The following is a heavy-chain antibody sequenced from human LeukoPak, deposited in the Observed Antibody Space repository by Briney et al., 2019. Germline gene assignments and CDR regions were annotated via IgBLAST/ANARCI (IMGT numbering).Heavy chain of an antibody. J-gene: IGHJ4*02. CDR1: GYTFTGYY. Sequence: GASVKVSCKAPGYTFTGYYMHWVRQAPGQGLEWMGWINPNSGGTNYAQKFQGRVTMTRDTSISTAYMELSRLRSDDTAVYYCARSRAAYSGSYAGDYWGQGTLVTVSS. CDR3: ARSRAAYSGSYAGDY. V-gene: IGHV1-2*02. CDR2: INPNSGGT. D-gene: IGHD1-26*01.